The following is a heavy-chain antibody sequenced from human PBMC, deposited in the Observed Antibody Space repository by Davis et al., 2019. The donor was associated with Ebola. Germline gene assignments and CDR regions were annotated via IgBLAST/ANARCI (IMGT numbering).Heavy chain of an antibody. CDR3: IKGGSIAVTDPLGF. V-gene: IGHV3-9*01. CDR1: GFTFDAYA. Sequence: PGGSLRLSCAASGFTFDAYAMHWVRHAPRKGLEWVSGISWNSGRIGYADSVKGRFTISRDNAKNSLYLEMNSLRAEDTALYYCIKGGSIAVTDPLGFWGQGTLVTVSS. D-gene: IGHD6-19*01. CDR2: ISWNSGRI. J-gene: IGHJ4*02.